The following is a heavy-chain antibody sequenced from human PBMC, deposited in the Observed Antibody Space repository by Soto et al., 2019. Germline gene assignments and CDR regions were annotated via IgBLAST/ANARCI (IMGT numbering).Heavy chain of an antibody. D-gene: IGHD4-17*01. J-gene: IGHJ4*02. CDR1: GGTFSSYT. Sequence: QVQLVQSGAEVKKPGSSVKVSCKASGGTFSSYTISWVRQAPGQGLEWMGRIIPILGIANYAQKFQGRVTITADKSTSTADMELSSLRSEDTAVYYCAREGADGDDLADDYWGQGTLVTVSS. V-gene: IGHV1-69*08. CDR3: AREGADGDDLADDY. CDR2: IIPILGIA.